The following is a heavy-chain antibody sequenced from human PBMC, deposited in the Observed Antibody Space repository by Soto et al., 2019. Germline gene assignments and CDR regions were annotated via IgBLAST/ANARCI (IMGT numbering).Heavy chain of an antibody. V-gene: IGHV3-23*01. CDR1: GFTFSSYA. CDR2: ISGSGGST. CDR3: AKDGPPIVGATTCFDY. Sequence: GGSLRLSCAASGFTFSSYAMSWVRQAPGKGLEWVSAISGSGGSTYYADSVKGRFTISRDNSKNTLYLQMNSLRAEDTAVYYCAKDGPPIVGATTCFDYWGQGTLVTVSS. D-gene: IGHD1-26*01. J-gene: IGHJ4*02.